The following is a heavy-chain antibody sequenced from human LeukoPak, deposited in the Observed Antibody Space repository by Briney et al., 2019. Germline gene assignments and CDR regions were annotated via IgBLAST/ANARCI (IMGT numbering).Heavy chain of an antibody. D-gene: IGHD3-22*01. CDR3: ASTTYYYDSAFPNWFDP. Sequence: SETLSLTCTVSGDSISTYYWSWIRQPPGKGLEWIGYIYYRVTSDYNPSLKSRVTMSVDMSTRQISLKLSSVTAADTAVYYCASTTYYYDSAFPNWFDPWGQGTLVTVSS. CDR1: GDSISTYY. CDR2: IYYRVTS. J-gene: IGHJ5*02. V-gene: IGHV4-59*01.